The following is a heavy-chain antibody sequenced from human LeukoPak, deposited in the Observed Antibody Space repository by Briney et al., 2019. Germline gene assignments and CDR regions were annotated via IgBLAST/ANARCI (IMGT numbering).Heavy chain of an antibody. CDR1: GYTFTGYY. J-gene: IGHJ4*02. CDR2: INPNNGAT. V-gene: IGHV1-2*06. D-gene: IGHD3-3*01. CDR3: ARVNNYDFLSGFDY. Sequence: ASVKVSCKASGYTFTGYYMHWVRPAPGQGLEWMGRINPNNGATNYAQKLQGRVTITGDTSISTAYMELSSLRSDDTAVYYCARVNNYDFLSGFDYWGQGTLVTVSS.